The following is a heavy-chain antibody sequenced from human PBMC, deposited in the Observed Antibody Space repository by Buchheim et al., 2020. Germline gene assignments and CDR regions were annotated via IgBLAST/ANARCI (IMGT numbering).Heavy chain of an antibody. J-gene: IGHJ4*02. Sequence: QVQLVESGGGLVKPGGSLRLSCVGSGFIFSDYQMSWVRKAPGKSLEWLSYIRTTGRTTFYADSVRGRCTISRDNPKNSLYLQLDTLRADDTATYYCARAPVAVAAYFDNWGQGTL. CDR2: IRTTGRTT. D-gene: IGHD6-19*01. V-gene: IGHV3-11*01. CDR1: GFIFSDYQ. CDR3: ARAPVAVAAYFDN.